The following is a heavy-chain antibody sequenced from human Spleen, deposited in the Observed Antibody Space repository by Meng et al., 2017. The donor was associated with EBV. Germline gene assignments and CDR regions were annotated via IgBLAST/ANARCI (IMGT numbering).Heavy chain of an antibody. J-gene: IGHJ5*02. V-gene: IGHV2-5*02. CDR3: AHTYSSSWQLYNWFDT. CDR2: ICWDDDK. CDR1: GFSLSTSGVG. Sequence: QITLKESGPTLLKATQTLTLTCPCSGFSLSTSGVGVGWIRQPPGKALEWLALICWDDDKRYSPSLKSRLTITKDTSKNQVVLTMTNMDPVDTATYYCAHTYSSSWQLYNWFDTWGQGTLVTVAS. D-gene: IGHD6-13*01.